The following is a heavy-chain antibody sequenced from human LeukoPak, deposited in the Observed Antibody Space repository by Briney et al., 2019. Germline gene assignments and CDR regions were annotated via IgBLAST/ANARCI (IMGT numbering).Heavy chain of an antibody. J-gene: IGHJ4*02. CDR1: GGSISSYY. D-gene: IGHD3-9*01. CDR2: IYYSGST. V-gene: IGHV4-59*01. Sequence: PSETLSLICTVSGGSISSYYWSWIRQPPGKGLEWIGYIYYSGSTNYNPSLKSRVTISVDTSKNQFSLKLSSVTAADTAVYYCARGATYYDILTGPWGQGTLVTVSS. CDR3: ARGATYYDILTGP.